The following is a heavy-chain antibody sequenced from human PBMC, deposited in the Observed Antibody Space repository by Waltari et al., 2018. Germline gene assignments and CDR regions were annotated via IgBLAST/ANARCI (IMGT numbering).Heavy chain of an antibody. D-gene: IGHD3-10*01. CDR3: ARDPRTYASGEGCVDP. CDR2: MYHSGSA. J-gene: IGHJ5*02. V-gene: IGHV4-4*02. CDR1: GGSISSDNW. Sequence: VQLEESGPGLVKPSGTLSLTCDVSGGSISSDNWWSWVRQPPGKGLEWIGEMYHSGSANYNPCRKSRVTITGDKSKNQVSLKVVPVTAAETAVYYCARDPRTYASGEGCVDPWGQGTLVTVSA.